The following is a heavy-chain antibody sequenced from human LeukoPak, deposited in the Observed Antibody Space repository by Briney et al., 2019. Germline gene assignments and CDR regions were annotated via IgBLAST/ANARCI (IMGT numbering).Heavy chain of an antibody. J-gene: IGHJ5*02. CDR3: ARGQWLVSLRFDP. Sequence: SETLSLTCTVSGGSISSYYWGWIRQPPGKGLEWIGYIYYSGSTNYNPSLKSRVTISIDTSKNHFSLKLSSVTAADTAVYYCARGQWLVSLRFDPWGQGTLVTVSS. CDR2: IYYSGST. CDR1: GGSISSYY. D-gene: IGHD6-19*01. V-gene: IGHV4-59*01.